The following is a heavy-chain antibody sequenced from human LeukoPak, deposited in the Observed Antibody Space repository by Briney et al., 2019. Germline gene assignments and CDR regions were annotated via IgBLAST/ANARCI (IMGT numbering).Heavy chain of an antibody. CDR3: AKDQEVAVAAKNFDY. D-gene: IGHD6-19*01. Sequence: GGSLRLSCAASGFTFSTYGMHWVRQAPGKGLEWVAFIRYDGSNKYCADSVKGRFTISRDNSKNTLYLQMNSLRAEDTAVYYCAKDQEVAVAAKNFDYWGQGTLVTVSS. CDR2: IRYDGSNK. V-gene: IGHV3-30*02. CDR1: GFTFSTYG. J-gene: IGHJ4*02.